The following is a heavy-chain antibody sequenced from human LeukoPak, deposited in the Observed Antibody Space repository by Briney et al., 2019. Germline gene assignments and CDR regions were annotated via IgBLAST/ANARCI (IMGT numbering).Heavy chain of an antibody. CDR1: GFTFSSYE. J-gene: IGHJ6*03. CDR3: ARVGPWVNPDYYYYYMDV. D-gene: IGHD1-14*01. CDR2: ISSSSTYI. Sequence: PGGSLRLSCAASGFTFSSYEMNWVRQAPGKGLGWVSYISSSSTYIKYADSVKGRFTISRDNAKNSLYLQMNSLRAEDTAVYYCARVGPWVNPDYYYYYMDVWGKGTTVTVSS. V-gene: IGHV3-21*05.